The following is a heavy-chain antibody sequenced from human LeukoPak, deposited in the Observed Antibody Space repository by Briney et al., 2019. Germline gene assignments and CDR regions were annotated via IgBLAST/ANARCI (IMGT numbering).Heavy chain of an antibody. CDR2: IYYSGST. CDR1: GGSISSGDYY. Sequence: SETLSLTCTVSGGSISSGDYYWSWIRQPPGKGLEWIGYIYYSGSTYYNPSLKSRVTISVDTSKNQFSLKLSSVTAADTAVYYCARVKSDSSSWYAAFDIWGQGTMVTVSS. CDR3: ARVKSDSSSWYAAFDI. V-gene: IGHV4-30-4*01. D-gene: IGHD6-13*01. J-gene: IGHJ3*02.